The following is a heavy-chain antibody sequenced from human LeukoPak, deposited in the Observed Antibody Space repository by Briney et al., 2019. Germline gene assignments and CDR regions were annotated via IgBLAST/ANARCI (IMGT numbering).Heavy chain of an antibody. CDR2: ISSSSSYI. CDR1: GFTFSSYS. V-gene: IGHV3-21*01. J-gene: IGHJ3*02. CDR3: ARDTAGGGDCCGAFDI. D-gene: IGHD2-21*02. Sequence: GGSLRLSCAASGFTFSSYSMTWVRQAPGKGLEWVSSISSSSSYIYYADSVKGRFTISRDNAKNSLYLQMNSLRAEDTAVYYCARDTAGGGDCCGAFDIWGQGTMVTVSS.